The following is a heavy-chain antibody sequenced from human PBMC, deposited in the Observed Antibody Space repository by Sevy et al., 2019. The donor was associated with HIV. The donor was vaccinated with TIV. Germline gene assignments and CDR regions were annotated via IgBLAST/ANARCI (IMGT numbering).Heavy chain of an antibody. CDR3: ARAPPVVVVPGAPSWFDP. CDR1: GGSFSGYY. J-gene: IGHJ5*02. CDR2: INHSGST. V-gene: IGHV4-34*01. Sequence: SETLSLTCAVYGGSFSGYYWNWIRQPPGKGLEWIGEINHSGSTHYNASLKSRITISVDTSKNQFSLRLNSVTAADTAVYYCARAPPVVVVPGAPSWFDPWGQGTLVTVSS. D-gene: IGHD2-2*01.